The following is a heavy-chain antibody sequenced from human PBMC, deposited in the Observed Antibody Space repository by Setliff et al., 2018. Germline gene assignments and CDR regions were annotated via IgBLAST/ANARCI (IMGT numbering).Heavy chain of an antibody. CDR1: GYSINSPFT. Sequence: SETLSLTCAVSGYSINSPFTWGWFRQPPGKGLEWIGTIFDNGSTFYNTSLNSRVTMSIDTSKKEFSLRLSSVPAADTAVYYCASPRLARYFESWGQGILVTVSS. J-gene: IGHJ4*02. CDR2: IFDNGST. CDR3: ASPRLARYFES. V-gene: IGHV4-38-2*01. D-gene: IGHD2-21*01.